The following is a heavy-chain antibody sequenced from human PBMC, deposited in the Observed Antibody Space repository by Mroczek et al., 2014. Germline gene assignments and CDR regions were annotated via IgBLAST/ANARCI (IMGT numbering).Heavy chain of an antibody. CDR2: IYTSGST. CDR3: AAVVGATTVSSFDI. Sequence: QVQLQQSGPGLVKPSQTLSLTCTVSGGSISSGSYYWSWIRQPAGKGLEWIGRIYTSGSTNYNPSLKSRVTISVDTSKNQFSLKLSSVTAADTAVYYCAAVVGATTVSSFDIWGQGTMVTVSS. D-gene: IGHD1-26*01. J-gene: IGHJ3*02. V-gene: IGHV4-61*02. CDR1: GGSISSGSYY.